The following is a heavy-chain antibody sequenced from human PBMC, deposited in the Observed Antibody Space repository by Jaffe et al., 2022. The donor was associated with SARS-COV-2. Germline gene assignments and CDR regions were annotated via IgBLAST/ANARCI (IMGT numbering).Heavy chain of an antibody. D-gene: IGHD5-12*01. CDR3: AKALYSGYDLGPYC. J-gene: IGHJ4*02. Sequence: EVQLVESGGGLVQPGRSLRLSCAASGFTFDDYAMHWVRQAPGKGLEWVSGISWNSGSIGYADSVKGRFTISRDNAKNSLYLQMNSLRAEDTALYYCAKALYSGYDLGPYCWGQGTLVTVSS. CDR1: GFTFDDYA. V-gene: IGHV3-9*01. CDR2: ISWNSGSI.